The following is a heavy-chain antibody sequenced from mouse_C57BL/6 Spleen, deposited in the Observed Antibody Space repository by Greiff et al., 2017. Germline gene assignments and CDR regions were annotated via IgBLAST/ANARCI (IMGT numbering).Heavy chain of an antibody. D-gene: IGHD1-1*01. J-gene: IGHJ4*01. V-gene: IGHV7-4*01. Sequence: EVQVVESGGGLVQPGASLRLSCAASGFTFTDYYMSWVRQPPGKAPEWLALLRNKANGYTTEYTASVKGRFTISRDNSQNILYLQMNTLRADDSATYYCVKEGSKGVYAMDYWGQGTSVTVSS. CDR2: LRNKANGYTT. CDR1: GFTFTDYY. CDR3: VKEGSKGVYAMDY.